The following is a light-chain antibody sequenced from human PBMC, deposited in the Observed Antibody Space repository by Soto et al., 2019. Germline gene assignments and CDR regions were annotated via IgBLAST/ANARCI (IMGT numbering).Light chain of an antibody. CDR2: RAS. J-gene: IGKJ1*01. Sequence: DIQMTQSPSTLSSSVGDRVTITCRASQSISSWLAWYQQKPGKAPNLLIYRASTIASGIPARFSAYGSGTEFTLTISSLQPDDFAAYYCQQYSSYSEAFGQGTKVDIK. CDR3: QQYSSYSEA. CDR1: QSISSW. V-gene: IGKV1-5*03.